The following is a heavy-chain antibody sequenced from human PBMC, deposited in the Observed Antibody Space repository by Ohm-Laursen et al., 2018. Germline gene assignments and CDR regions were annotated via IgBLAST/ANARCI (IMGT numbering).Heavy chain of an antibody. J-gene: IGHJ4*02. CDR3: ARGKGFYDSSGPDY. CDR1: GFTFSSYS. CDR2: ISSSSSYI. V-gene: IGHV3-21*01. Sequence: SLRLSCAASGFTFSSYSMNWVRQAPGKGLEWVSSISSSSSYIYYADSVKGRFTISRDNAKNTLYLQMNSLRAEDTAVYYCARGKGFYDSSGPDYWGQGTLVTVSS. D-gene: IGHD3-22*01.